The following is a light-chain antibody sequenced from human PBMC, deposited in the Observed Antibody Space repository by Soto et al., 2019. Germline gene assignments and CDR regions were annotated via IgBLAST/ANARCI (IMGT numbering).Light chain of an antibody. CDR2: EVN. CDR1: SSIVAGSTS. V-gene: IGLV2-8*01. CDR3: KSYEGSNLYV. J-gene: IGLJ1*01. Sequence: HCVLTKPPAASGSPGQSVTTSSLGTSSIVAGSTSVSWYQQHPGKAPKLMIYEVNKRPSGVPDRFSGSKSGNTASLTVSGLQAEDETDYYCKSYEGSNLYVFGTGTKVPVL.